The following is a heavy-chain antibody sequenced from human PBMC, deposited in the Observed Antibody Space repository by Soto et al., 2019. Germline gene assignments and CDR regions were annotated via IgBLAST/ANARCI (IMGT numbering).Heavy chain of an antibody. CDR1: GFTFSSYG. CDR3: ARGMRRTEDSSGPDAFDI. V-gene: IGHV3-33*01. J-gene: IGHJ3*02. D-gene: IGHD3-22*01. CDR2: IWYDGSNK. Sequence: GGSLRLSCAASGFTFSSYGMHWVRQAPGKGLEWVAVIWYDGSNKYYADSVKGRFTISRDNSKNTLYLQMNSLRAEDTAVYYCARGMRRTEDSSGPDAFDIWGQGTMVTVSS.